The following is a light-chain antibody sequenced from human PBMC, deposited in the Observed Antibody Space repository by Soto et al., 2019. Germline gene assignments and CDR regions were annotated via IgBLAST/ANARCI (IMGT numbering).Light chain of an antibody. CDR2: DAY. CDR1: QSVRSNF. Sequence: EIVLTQSPGTLSLSPGDTATLSCRASQSVRSNFLAWYQHKPGQAPRLLIHDAYSRATGIPDRFSGSGSDRDFTLTISRLEPEDFGVYYCQQYGDSPLTSGPGTKVDIK. CDR3: QQYGDSPLT. J-gene: IGKJ3*01. V-gene: IGKV3-20*01.